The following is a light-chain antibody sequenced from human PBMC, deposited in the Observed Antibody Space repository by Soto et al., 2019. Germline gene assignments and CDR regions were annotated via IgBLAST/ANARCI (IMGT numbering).Light chain of an antibody. J-gene: IGLJ3*02. CDR2: YNN. CDR3: SAYTARSTLV. Sequence: QSVLTQPPSVSGAPGQRVTISCTGSNSNIGAGYDVHWYQQLPGTAPKLLIYYNNIRPSGVPDRFSGSKSGTSASLAITGLQAEDEGDYYCSAYTARSTLVFGGGTKLTVL. CDR1: NSNIGAGYD. V-gene: IGLV1-40*01.